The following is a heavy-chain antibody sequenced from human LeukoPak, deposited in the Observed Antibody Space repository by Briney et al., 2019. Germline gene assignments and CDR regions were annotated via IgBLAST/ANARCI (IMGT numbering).Heavy chain of an antibody. V-gene: IGHV3-48*03. D-gene: IGHD6-13*01. CDR3: ARGYSSSWFIGY. CDR1: GFTFSSYE. CDR2: ISSSGSTI. J-gene: IGHJ4*02. Sequence: GGSLRLSCAASGFTFSSYEMNWVRQAPGKGLEWVSYISSSGSTIYYADSVKGRFTISRDNAKNSLYLQMNSLRAEDTAVYYCARGYSSSWFIGYWGQGTLVTVSS.